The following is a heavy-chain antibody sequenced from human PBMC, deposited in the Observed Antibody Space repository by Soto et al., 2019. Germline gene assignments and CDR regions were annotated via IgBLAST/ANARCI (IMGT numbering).Heavy chain of an antibody. CDR1: GFTCSRFE. CDR3: TRAAWFPYLSFY. D-gene: IGHD3-10*01. V-gene: IGHV3-48*03. Sequence: PGGSLRLSCAASGFTCSRFELHWVRQAPGKGLEWISYISSSGSTAYYASSVEGRFTISRDNANNSVYLQMDSLRAEDTALYYCTRAAWFPYLSFYWGQGALVTVSS. CDR2: ISSSGSTA. J-gene: IGHJ4*02.